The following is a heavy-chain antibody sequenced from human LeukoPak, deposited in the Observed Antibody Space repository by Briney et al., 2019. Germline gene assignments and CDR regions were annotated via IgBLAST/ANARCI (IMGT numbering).Heavy chain of an antibody. CDR1: GFTFSDYY. Sequence: GGSLRLSCAASGFTFSDYYMSWIRQAPGKGLEWVSYISSSGSTIYYADSVEGRFTISRDNAKNSLYLQMNSLRAEDTAVYYCARDRGTDIVVVPADYYYYGMDVWGQGTTVTVSS. D-gene: IGHD2-2*01. CDR2: ISSSGSTI. V-gene: IGHV3-11*01. J-gene: IGHJ6*02. CDR3: ARDRGTDIVVVPADYYYYGMDV.